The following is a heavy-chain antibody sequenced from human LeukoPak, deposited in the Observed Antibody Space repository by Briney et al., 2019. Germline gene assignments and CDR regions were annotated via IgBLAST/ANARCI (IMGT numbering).Heavy chain of an antibody. J-gene: IGHJ6*03. Sequence: SETLSLTCTVSGGSISSYYWSWIRQPAGKGLEWIGRIYTSGSTNYNPSLKSRVTISVDTSKNQFSLKLSSVTAADTAVYYCARGGIQLWLPYYYYYMDVWGKGTTVTVSS. V-gene: IGHV4-4*07. CDR1: GGSISSYY. CDR3: ARGGIQLWLPYYYYYMDV. CDR2: IYTSGST. D-gene: IGHD5-18*01.